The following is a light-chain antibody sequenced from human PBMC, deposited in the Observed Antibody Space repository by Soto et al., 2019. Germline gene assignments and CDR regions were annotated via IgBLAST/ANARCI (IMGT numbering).Light chain of an antibody. J-gene: IGLJ3*02. CDR2: TNS. V-gene: IGLV1-40*01. CDR3: QSYDSSVNGWV. CDR1: NSNIGAGYD. Sequence: QSVLTQPPSVSGAPGQRVTISCTGSNSNIGAGYDVHWYQQLPGTAPKLLIYTNSNRPSGVPDRISGSKSAISASLAITGLQAEDEADYYCQSYDSSVNGWVFGGGTKVTVL.